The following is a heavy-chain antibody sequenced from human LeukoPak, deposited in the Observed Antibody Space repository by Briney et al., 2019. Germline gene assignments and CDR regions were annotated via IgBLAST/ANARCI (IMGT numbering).Heavy chain of an antibody. CDR1: GYTFTGYY. Sequence: ASVKVSSKASGYTFTGYYMHWVRQAPGQGGEWMGWINPNSGGTNYAQKFQGRVTMTRDTSISTAYMELSRLRSDDTAVYYCAREGDYRGDWFDPWGQGTLVTVSS. D-gene: IGHD3-16*01. CDR3: AREGDYRGDWFDP. J-gene: IGHJ5*02. CDR2: INPNSGGT. V-gene: IGHV1-2*02.